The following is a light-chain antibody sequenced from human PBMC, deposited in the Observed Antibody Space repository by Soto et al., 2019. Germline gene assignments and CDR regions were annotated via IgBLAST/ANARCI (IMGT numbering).Light chain of an antibody. J-gene: IGKJ4*01. V-gene: IGKV3-20*01. Sequence: EIVLTQSPGTLSLSPGERVTLSCRASQSVANNYLAWYQQKPGQAPRFLMYDASSRATGIPDRFSGSGSGTDFTLTISRLEPEDFAVYYCEQYGSTPLTFGGGTKVEIK. CDR1: QSVANNY. CDR2: DAS. CDR3: EQYGSTPLT.